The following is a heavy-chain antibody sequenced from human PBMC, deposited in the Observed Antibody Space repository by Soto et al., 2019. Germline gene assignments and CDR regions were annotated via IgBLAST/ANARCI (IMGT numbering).Heavy chain of an antibody. D-gene: IGHD3-22*01. CDR3: AKSTYYYDSSGYYCLDV. CDR2: ISAHSGNT. Sequence: ASVKVSCKASGYTFTSYGISWVRQAPGQGLEWMGWISAHSGNTNYAQKLQGRVTMTTDTSTSTAYMELRSLRSDDSAVYYCAKSTYYYDSSGYYCLDVWGQGTTVTVSS. V-gene: IGHV1-18*01. J-gene: IGHJ6*02. CDR1: GYTFTSYG.